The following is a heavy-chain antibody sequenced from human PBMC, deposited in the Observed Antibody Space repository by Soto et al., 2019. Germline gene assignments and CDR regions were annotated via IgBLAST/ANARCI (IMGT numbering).Heavy chain of an antibody. Sequence: QVQLVESGGGVVQPGRSLRLSCAASGFTFSSYGMHWVRQAPGKGLEWVAVISYDGSNKYYADSVKGRFTISRDNSKNTLYLQMNSLRAEDTAVYYCAKDQKWLRFFDYWGQGTLVTVSS. J-gene: IGHJ4*02. D-gene: IGHD5-12*01. CDR1: GFTFSSYG. CDR3: AKDQKWLRFFDY. V-gene: IGHV3-30*18. CDR2: ISYDGSNK.